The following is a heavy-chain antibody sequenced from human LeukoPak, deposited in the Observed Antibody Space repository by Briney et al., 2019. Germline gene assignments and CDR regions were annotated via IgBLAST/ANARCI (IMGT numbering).Heavy chain of an antibody. Sequence: PGGSLRLSCAASGFTFNNYAMSWVRQAPGKGLEWVSGISGSGGNTYYADSVKGRFTISRDNSKNTPYLQMNSLRAEDTAVYYCAKDPQWDYVWGSYRSYFDYWGQGTLVTVSS. CDR2: ISGSGGNT. D-gene: IGHD3-16*02. J-gene: IGHJ4*02. CDR1: GFTFNNYA. V-gene: IGHV3-23*01. CDR3: AKDPQWDYVWGSYRSYFDY.